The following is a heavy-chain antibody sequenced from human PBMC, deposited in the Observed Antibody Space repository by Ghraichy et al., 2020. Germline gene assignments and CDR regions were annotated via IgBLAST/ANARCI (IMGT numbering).Heavy chain of an antibody. Sequence: ASVKVSCKASGYTFTGYYMHWVRQAPGQGLEWMGWINPNSGGTNYAQKFQGRVTMTRDTSISTAYMELSRLRSDDTAVYYCARVPMITFGGVISFDYWGQGTLVTVSS. CDR3: ARVPMITFGGVISFDY. CDR1: GYTFTGYY. J-gene: IGHJ4*02. CDR2: INPNSGGT. V-gene: IGHV1-2*02. D-gene: IGHD3-16*01.